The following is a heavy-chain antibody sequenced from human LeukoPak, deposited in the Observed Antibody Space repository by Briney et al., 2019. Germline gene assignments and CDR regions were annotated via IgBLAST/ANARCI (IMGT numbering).Heavy chain of an antibody. V-gene: IGHV4-59*12. CDR3: ARVRYCSSTSCFRYFDY. CDR1: GGSISSYY. D-gene: IGHD2-2*01. J-gene: IGHJ4*02. Sequence: PSETLSLTCTVSGGSISSYYWTWIRQPPGKGLEWIGYIYYSGSTNYNPSLKSRVTISVDTSKNQFSLKLSSVTAADTAVYYCARVRYCSSTSCFRYFDYWGQGTLVTVSS. CDR2: IYYSGST.